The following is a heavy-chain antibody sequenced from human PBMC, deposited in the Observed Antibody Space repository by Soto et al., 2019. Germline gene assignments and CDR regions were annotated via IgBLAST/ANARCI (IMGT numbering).Heavy chain of an antibody. J-gene: IGHJ6*02. CDR2: ISYDGSNK. CDR1: GFTFSSYA. CDR3: AKGGSQQLVRGVLGV. Sequence: GGSLRLSCAASGFTFSSYAMHWVRQAPGKGLEWVAVISYDGSNKYYADSVKGRFTISRDNSKNTLYLQMNSLRAEDTAVYYCAKGGSQQLVRGVLGVWGQGTTVTVSS. D-gene: IGHD6-13*01. V-gene: IGHV3-30-3*01.